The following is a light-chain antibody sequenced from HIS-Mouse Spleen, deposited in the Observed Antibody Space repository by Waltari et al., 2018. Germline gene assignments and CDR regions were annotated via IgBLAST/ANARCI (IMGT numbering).Light chain of an antibody. CDR1: RSHIGSNT. V-gene: IGLV1-44*01. CDR2: SNN. J-gene: IGLJ3*02. Sequence: QSVLTQPPSASGTPGPRFTISCSGTRSHIGSNTVNWYQQLPGTAPKLLIYSNNQRPSGVPDRFSGSKSGTSASLAISGLQSEDEADYYCAAWDDSLNGWVFGGGTKLTVL. CDR3: AAWDDSLNGWV.